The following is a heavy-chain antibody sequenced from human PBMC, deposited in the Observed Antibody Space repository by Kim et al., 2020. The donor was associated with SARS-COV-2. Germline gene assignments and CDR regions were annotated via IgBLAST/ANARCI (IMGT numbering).Heavy chain of an antibody. D-gene: IGHD2-21*02. V-gene: IGHV4-34*01. CDR3: ARGHTTAPFVY. CDR2: T. Sequence: TNHNPTRKSRVIKSVDTSKNHFSLKLSSVTAADTAVYYCARGHTTAPFVYWGQGTLVTVSS. J-gene: IGHJ4*02.